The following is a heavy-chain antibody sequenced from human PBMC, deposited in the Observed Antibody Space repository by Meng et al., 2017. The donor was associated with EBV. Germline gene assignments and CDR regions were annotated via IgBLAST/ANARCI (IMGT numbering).Heavy chain of an antibody. V-gene: IGHV1-69*01. CDR2: FLPRLGAP. J-gene: IGHJ4*02. CDR1: GGPFRYYA. CDR3: ASESGRGYTPNY. D-gene: IGHD3-10*01. Sequence: QGQLGESAAEGKKPGSSVKVSCKTSGGPFRYYAISWVRQAPGQGLEWLGGFLPRLGAPNYAQKFHGRVKITADESTSTHYMDLSSLRSEDTAIYYCASESGRGYTPNYRGQGTLVTVSS.